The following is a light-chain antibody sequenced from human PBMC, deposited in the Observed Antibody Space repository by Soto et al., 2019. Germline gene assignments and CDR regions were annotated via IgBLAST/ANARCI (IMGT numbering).Light chain of an antibody. CDR3: QQYNNWPPIT. V-gene: IGKV3-15*01. Sequence: EIVMAQSPATLSVSPGERSTRSCMTSQSVGSDLAWYQQKPVQAPRLLIYGASTRAAGIPARFIGSGSGTEFTLTISSLQSEDFALYYCQQYNNWPPITVGPGTRLEIK. J-gene: IGKJ5*01. CDR1: QSVGSD. CDR2: GAS.